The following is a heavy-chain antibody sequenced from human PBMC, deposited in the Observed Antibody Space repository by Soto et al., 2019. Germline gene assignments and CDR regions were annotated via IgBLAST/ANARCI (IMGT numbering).Heavy chain of an antibody. CDR3: AKDKAGTTSFDD. CDR2: ISERGDST. J-gene: IGHJ4*02. CDR1: GFTIRNYA. Sequence: GSLRLSCAASGFTIRNYAMSWVRQAPGKGLEWVSAISERGDSTHYADSVKGRFTISRDTSKNTLYLQMNTLRAEDTAVYYCAKDKAGTTSFDDWGQGTLVTVSS. V-gene: IGHV3-23*01. D-gene: IGHD1-1*01.